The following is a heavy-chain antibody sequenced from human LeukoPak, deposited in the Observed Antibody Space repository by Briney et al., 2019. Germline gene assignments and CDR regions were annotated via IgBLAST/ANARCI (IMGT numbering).Heavy chain of an antibody. Sequence: PSETLSLTCTVSGGSISSYYWSWIRQPPGKGLEWIGYIYYSGSTIYNPSLKSRVTISVDTSKNQFSLKLSSVTAADTALYYCARVTSSGYAFDIWGQGTMVTVSS. D-gene: IGHD3-22*01. CDR2: IYYSGST. V-gene: IGHV4-59*01. CDR3: ARVTSSGYAFDI. CDR1: GGSISSYY. J-gene: IGHJ3*02.